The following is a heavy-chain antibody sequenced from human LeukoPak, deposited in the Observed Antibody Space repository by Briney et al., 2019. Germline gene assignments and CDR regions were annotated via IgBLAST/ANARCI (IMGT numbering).Heavy chain of an antibody. CDR2: IYYSGST. J-gene: IGHJ3*02. V-gene: IGHV4-31*03. D-gene: IGHD3-16*01. Sequence: SETLSLTCTVSSGSISSGGYYWSWIRQHPGKGLEWIGYIYYSGSTYYNPSLKSRVTISVDTSKNQFSLKLSSVTAADTAVYYCARDPGGGAFDIWGQGTMVTVSS. CDR1: SGSISSGGYY. CDR3: ARDPGGGAFDI.